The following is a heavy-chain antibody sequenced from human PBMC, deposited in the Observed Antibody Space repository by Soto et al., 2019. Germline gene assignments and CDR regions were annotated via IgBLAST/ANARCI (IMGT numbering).Heavy chain of an antibody. V-gene: IGHV4-59*01. CDR1: GGSISSYY. Sequence: SETLSLTCTVSGGSISSYYWSWIRQPPGKGLEWIGYIYYSGSTNYNPSLKSRVTISVDTSKNQFSLKLSSVTAADTAVYYCARERRGYSYGFDAFDIWGQGTMVTGSS. CDR3: ARERRGYSYGFDAFDI. D-gene: IGHD5-18*01. J-gene: IGHJ3*02. CDR2: IYYSGST.